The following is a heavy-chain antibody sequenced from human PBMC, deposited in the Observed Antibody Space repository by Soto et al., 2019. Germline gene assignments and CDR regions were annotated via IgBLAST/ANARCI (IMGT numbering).Heavy chain of an antibody. CDR3: AGGASQHIGTGYSYYFDY. Sequence: SQTLSLTCAISGDSVSSNSAAWNWIRQSPSRGLKWLGRTYYRSKWYNDYAVSVKSRITINPDTSKNHFSLQLNSVTPEDTAVYYCAGGASQHIGTGYSYYFDYWGQGTLVTVSS. CDR2: TYYRSKWYN. CDR1: GDSVSSNSAA. V-gene: IGHV6-1*01. J-gene: IGHJ4*02. D-gene: IGHD3-9*01.